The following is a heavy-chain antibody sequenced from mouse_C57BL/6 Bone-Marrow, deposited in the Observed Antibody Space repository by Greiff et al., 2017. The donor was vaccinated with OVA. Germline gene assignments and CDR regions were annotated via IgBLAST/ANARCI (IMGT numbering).Heavy chain of an antibody. CDR1: GYTFTSYG. CDR3: ARRRAWFAY. Sequence: QVQLQQSGAELARPGASVKLSCKASGYTFTSYGISWVKQRTGQGLEWIGAIYPRSGNTYYNEKFKGKATLTADKSSSTAYMELRSLTSEDSAVYFCARRRAWFAYWGQGTLVTVSA. V-gene: IGHV1-81*01. J-gene: IGHJ3*01. CDR2: IYPRSGNT.